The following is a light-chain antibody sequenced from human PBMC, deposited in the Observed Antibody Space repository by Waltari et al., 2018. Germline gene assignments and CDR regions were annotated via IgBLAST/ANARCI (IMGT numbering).Light chain of an antibody. CDR1: QGVSGY. Sequence: IVLTQSPATLSLSPGARATLSCRASQGVSGYLAWYQQKPGQAPRLLIYDTSKRATGIPARFSGSGSGTDSTLTISSLEPEDFAVYYCLQRSLWPWTFGQGTKVEI. V-gene: IGKV3-11*01. CDR2: DTS. CDR3: LQRSLWPWT. J-gene: IGKJ1*01.